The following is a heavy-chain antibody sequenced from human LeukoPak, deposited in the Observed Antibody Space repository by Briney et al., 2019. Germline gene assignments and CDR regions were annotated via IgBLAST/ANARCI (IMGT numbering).Heavy chain of an antibody. CDR1: GFTVSSNY. CDR2: IYSGGST. V-gene: IGHV3-53*01. CDR3: ARGVTATNDDY. J-gene: IGHJ4*02. D-gene: IGHD2-21*02. Sequence: PGGSLRLSCAASGFTVSSNYMSWVRQAPGKGLEWVSVIYSGGSTYYADSVKGRFTISRDNSKNTLYLQMNSLRAEDTAVYYCARGVTATNDDYWGQGTLVTVSS.